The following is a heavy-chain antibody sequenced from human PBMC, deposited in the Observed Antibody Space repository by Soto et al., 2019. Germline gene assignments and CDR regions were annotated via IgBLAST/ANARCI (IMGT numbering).Heavy chain of an antibody. Sequence: EVQLVESGGGLVQPGGSLRLSCAASGFSFVVYWMSWVRQAPGKGLEWVANIKQDGSEKYYVDSVKGRFTISRDNAKNFMYLQMNSLRSEDMAVYYCVMSSGMEVAGFDYWGQGTLVTVSS. CDR3: VMSSGMEVAGFDY. V-gene: IGHV3-7*01. CDR2: IKQDGSEK. CDR1: GFSFVVYW. D-gene: IGHD6-19*01. J-gene: IGHJ4*02.